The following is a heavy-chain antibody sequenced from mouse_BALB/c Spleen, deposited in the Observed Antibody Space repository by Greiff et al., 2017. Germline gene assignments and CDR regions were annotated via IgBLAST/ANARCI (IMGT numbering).Heavy chain of an antibody. CDR3: AKNQGNYPYYFDY. V-gene: IGHV2-5-1*01. J-gene: IGHJ2*01. CDR2: IWRGGST. Sequence: QVQLQQSGPSLVQPSQSLSITCTVSGFSLTSYGVHWVRQSPGKGLEWLGVIWRGGSTDYNAAFMSRLSITKDNSKSQVFFKMNSLQADDTAIYYCAKNQGNYPYYFDYWGQGTTLTVSS. D-gene: IGHD2-1*01. CDR1: GFSLTSYG.